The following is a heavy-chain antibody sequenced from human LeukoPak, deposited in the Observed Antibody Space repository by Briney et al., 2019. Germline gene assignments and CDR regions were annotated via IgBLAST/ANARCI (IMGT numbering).Heavy chain of an antibody. Sequence: PSETLSLTCTVSGRSISSYYWSWIRQPPGKGLGWIGYIYYSGSTNYNPSLKSRVTISVDTSKNQFSLKLSSVTAADTAVYYCARSHHYYYYMDVWGKGTTVTVSS. CDR1: GRSISSYY. V-gene: IGHV4-59*08. J-gene: IGHJ6*03. CDR2: IYYSGST. CDR3: ARSHHYYYYMDV.